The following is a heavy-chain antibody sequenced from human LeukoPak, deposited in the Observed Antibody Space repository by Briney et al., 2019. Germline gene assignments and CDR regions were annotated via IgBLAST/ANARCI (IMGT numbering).Heavy chain of an antibody. V-gene: IGHV1-2*02. J-gene: IGHJ4*02. CDR3: APTAEPYTSWWEV. Sequence: ASVNVSCKASGYKFTDDYIHWVLQAPGQGLEFMGWTKPDSVFTNYEQKFKGRVTMTRDPSISTAYLEVRSLTSGDTAVYYCAPTAEPYTSWWEVWGQGTLVTVSS. D-gene: IGHD3-16*01. CDR1: GYKFTDDY. CDR2: TKPDSVFT.